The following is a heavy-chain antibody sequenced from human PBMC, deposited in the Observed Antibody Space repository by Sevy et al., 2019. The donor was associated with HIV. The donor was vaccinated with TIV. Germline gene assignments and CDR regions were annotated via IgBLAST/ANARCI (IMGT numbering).Heavy chain of an antibody. Sequence: GGSLRLSCAASGFSFSGYVMNWVRQAPGKGLEWVAVISYDGSNKYYADSVKGRFTISRDNSKNTLYLQMNSLRAEDTAVYYCAREKYYDILTGYRSMGAFDIWGQGTMVTVSS. J-gene: IGHJ3*02. D-gene: IGHD3-9*01. CDR1: GFSFSGYV. V-gene: IGHV3-30*03. CDR2: ISYDGSNK. CDR3: AREKYYDILTGYRSMGAFDI.